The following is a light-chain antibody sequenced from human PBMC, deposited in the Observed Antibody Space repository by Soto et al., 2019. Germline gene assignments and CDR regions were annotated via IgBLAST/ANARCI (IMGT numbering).Light chain of an antibody. Sequence: DIHMTQSPSSVSASIGDRVTITCRASQGISSWLAWYQQKPGKAPRLLIYAASNLQSGVPSRFSGSGFGADFTLTISSLQPEDFATYYCHQTNSFPFTFGPGTKVDIK. CDR1: QGISSW. CDR2: AAS. CDR3: HQTNSFPFT. V-gene: IGKV1-12*01. J-gene: IGKJ3*01.